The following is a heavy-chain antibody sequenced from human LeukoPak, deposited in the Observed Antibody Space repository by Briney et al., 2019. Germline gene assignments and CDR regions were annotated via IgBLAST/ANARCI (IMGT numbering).Heavy chain of an antibody. CDR3: ARAQMPNNWFDP. CDR2: IIPIFGTA. V-gene: IGHV1-69*01. J-gene: IGHJ5*02. CDR1: GGTFSSYA. Sequence: VKVSCKASGGTFSSYAISWVRQAPGQGLEWMGGIIPIFGTANYAQKFQGRVTITADESTSTAYMELSSLRSEDTAVYYCARAQMPNNWFDPWGQGTLVTVSS. D-gene: IGHD2-2*01.